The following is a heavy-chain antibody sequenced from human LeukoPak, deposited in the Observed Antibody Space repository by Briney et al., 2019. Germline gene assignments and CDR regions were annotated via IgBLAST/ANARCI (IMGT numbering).Heavy chain of an antibody. CDR2: IHHSGST. D-gene: IGHD3-10*01. V-gene: IGHV4-38-2*02. Sequence: SETLSLTCTVSGYFISSGYYWGWIRQPPGKGLQWIGSIHHSGSTYYNPSLKSRVTISVDTSKNQFSLKLSSVTAADTAVYYCARAAGDSPPYYYYMDVWGKGTTVTVSS. CDR1: GYFISSGYY. CDR3: ARAAGDSPPYYYYMDV. J-gene: IGHJ6*03.